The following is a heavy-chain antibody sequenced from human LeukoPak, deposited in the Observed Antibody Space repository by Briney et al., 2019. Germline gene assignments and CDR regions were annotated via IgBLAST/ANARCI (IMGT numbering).Heavy chain of an antibody. CDR1: GFTFSSYA. Sequence: PGGSLRLSCAASGFTFSSYAMSWVRQAPGKGLEWVSGISGSGGSTYYADSVKGRFTISRDNSKNTMYLQMNSLRAEDTAAYYCAKESAYDTLTGYSDYWGQGTLVTVSS. CDR3: AKESAYDTLTGYSDY. J-gene: IGHJ4*02. V-gene: IGHV3-23*01. CDR2: ISGSGGST. D-gene: IGHD3-9*01.